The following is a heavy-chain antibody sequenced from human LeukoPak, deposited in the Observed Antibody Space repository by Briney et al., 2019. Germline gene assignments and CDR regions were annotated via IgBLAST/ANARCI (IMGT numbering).Heavy chain of an antibody. D-gene: IGHD3-10*01. CDR1: GYTLTELS. J-gene: IGHJ4*02. Sequence: ASVKVSFKVSGYTLTELSMHWVRQAPGNGLEWMGGFDPEDGETIYAQKFQGRVTMTEDTSTDTAYMELSSLRSEDTAVYFCATVGVRGVILFDYWGQGTLVTVSS. V-gene: IGHV1-24*01. CDR2: FDPEDGET. CDR3: ATVGVRGVILFDY.